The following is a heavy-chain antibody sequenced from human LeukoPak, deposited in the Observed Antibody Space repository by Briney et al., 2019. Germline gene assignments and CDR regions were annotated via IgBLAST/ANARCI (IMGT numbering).Heavy chain of an antibody. V-gene: IGHV3-7*01. CDR2: IKPDGTEK. CDR1: GFSFSSSW. D-gene: IGHD1-26*01. CDR3: ARDTVGATDY. J-gene: IGHJ4*02. Sequence: GGSLRLSCAASGFSFSSSWMSWVRQAPGKGLEWVANIKPDGTEKYYVDSVKGRFTISRDNAKKSLYLQMNSLRAEDTALYYCARDTVGATDYWGQGTLVTVSS.